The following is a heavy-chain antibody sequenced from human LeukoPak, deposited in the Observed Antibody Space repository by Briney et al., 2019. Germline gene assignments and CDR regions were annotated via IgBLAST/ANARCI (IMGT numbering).Heavy chain of an antibody. V-gene: IGHV1-18*01. D-gene: IGHD3-22*01. J-gene: IGHJ4*02. CDR3: ARDRYYYDSSGYYDY. Sequence: ASVKVSCKASGYTFTSYGISWVRQAPGQGLEWMGWISAYNGNTNYAQKLQGRVTMTTDTSTSTAYMELRSLRSDDTAAYYCARDRYYYDSSGYYDYWGQGTLVTVSS. CDR2: ISAYNGNT. CDR1: GYTFTSYG.